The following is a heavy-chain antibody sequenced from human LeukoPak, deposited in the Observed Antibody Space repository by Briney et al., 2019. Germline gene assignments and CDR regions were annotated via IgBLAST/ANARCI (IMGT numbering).Heavy chain of an antibody. CDR1: GLTFDDYG. Sequence: GGSLRLPCAASGLTFDDYGMSWVRQAPGKGLEWVSGINWNGGSTGYADSVKGRFTISRDNAKNSLYLQMNSLRAEDTALYYCARDRYCSSTSCPFDYWGQGTLVTVSS. CDR2: INWNGGST. J-gene: IGHJ4*02. CDR3: ARDRYCSSTSCPFDY. V-gene: IGHV3-20*04. D-gene: IGHD2-2*01.